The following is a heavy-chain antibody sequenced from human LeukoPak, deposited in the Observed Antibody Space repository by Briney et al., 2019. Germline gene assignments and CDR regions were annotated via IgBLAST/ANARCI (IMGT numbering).Heavy chain of an antibody. CDR1: GGSISSGDYY. V-gene: IGHV4-30-4*01. D-gene: IGHD1-26*01. CDR3: ARAWGASRFNY. J-gene: IGHJ4*02. CDR2: IYYSGST. Sequence: SETLSLTCTVSGGSISSGDYYWSWIRQPPGKGLEWIGYIYYSGSTYYNPSLKSRVTISVDTSKNQFSLKLSSVTAADTAVYYCARAWGASRFNYWGQGTLVTVSS.